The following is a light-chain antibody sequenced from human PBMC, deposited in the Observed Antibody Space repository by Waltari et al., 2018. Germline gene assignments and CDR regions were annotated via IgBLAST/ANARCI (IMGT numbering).Light chain of an antibody. J-gene: IGKJ5*01. Sequence: DIVMTQSPDSLAVSVGERATIHCRSSQTVLYSSNNKNYLGWYQQKTGQPPRLLINWASTRESGVPDRFSGSGSGTDFTLTISSLEAEDAAVYYCQQFYNIPITFGQGTRLEIQ. CDR3: QQFYNIPIT. V-gene: IGKV4-1*01. CDR2: WAS. CDR1: QTVLYSSNNKNY.